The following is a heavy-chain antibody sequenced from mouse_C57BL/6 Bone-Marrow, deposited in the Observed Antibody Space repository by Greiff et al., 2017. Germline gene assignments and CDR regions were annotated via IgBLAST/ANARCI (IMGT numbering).Heavy chain of an antibody. Sequence: QVQLKQPGAELVKPGASVKLSCKASGYTFTSYWMHWVKQRPGQGLEWIGMIHPNSGSTNYNEKFKSKATLTVNKSSSTAYMQLSSLTSEDSAVYYCARSGYYVDYWGQGTTLTVSS. J-gene: IGHJ2*01. V-gene: IGHV1-64*01. D-gene: IGHD1-3*01. CDR1: GYTFTSYW. CDR2: IHPNSGST. CDR3: ARSGYYVDY.